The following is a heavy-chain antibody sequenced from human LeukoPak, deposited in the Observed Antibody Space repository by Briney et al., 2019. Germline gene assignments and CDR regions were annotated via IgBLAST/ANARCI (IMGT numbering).Heavy chain of an antibody. J-gene: IGHJ4*02. CDR2: ISTYNGNT. D-gene: IGHD3-22*01. V-gene: IGHV1-18*01. CDR3: ARGHRTAAYESSGSDY. CDR1: GYTFTSYG. Sequence: GASVKDSCKASGYTFTSYGISWVRQAPGQGLEWMGWISTYNGNTNYAQKLQGRVTMTTDTSTSTAYMELRSLRSDDTAVYYCARGHRTAAYESSGSDYWGQGTLATVSS.